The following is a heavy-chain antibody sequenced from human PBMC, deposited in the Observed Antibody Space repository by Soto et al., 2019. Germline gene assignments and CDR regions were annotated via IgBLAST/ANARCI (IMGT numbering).Heavy chain of an antibody. CDR3: AHMGVPAATYYYYGMDV. J-gene: IGHJ6*02. CDR2: IYWNDDK. V-gene: IGHV2-5*01. Sequence: QITLKESGPTLVKPTQTLTLTCTFSGFSLSTSGVGVGWIRQPPGKALEWLALIYWNDDKRYSPSLKSRLTITKDTSKNQVVLTMTNMDPVDTATYYCAHMGVPAATYYYYGMDVWGQGTTVTVS. CDR1: GFSLSTSGVG. D-gene: IGHD2-2*01.